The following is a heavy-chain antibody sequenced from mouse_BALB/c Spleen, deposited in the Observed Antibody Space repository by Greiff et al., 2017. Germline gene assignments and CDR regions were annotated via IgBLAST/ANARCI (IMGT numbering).Heavy chain of an antibody. Sequence: EVNVVESGGGLVKPGGSLKLSCAASGFTFSSYAMSWVRQTPEKRLEWVASISSGGSTYYPDSVKGRFTISRDNARNILYLQMSSLRSEDTAMYYCARGGGVRGYFDYWGQGTTLTVSS. CDR3: ARGGGVRGYFDY. CDR2: ISSGGST. V-gene: IGHV5-6-5*01. J-gene: IGHJ2*01. CDR1: GFTFSSYA. D-gene: IGHD2-14*01.